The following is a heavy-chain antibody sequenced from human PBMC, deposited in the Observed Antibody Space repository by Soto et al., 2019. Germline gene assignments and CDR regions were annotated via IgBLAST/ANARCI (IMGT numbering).Heavy chain of an antibody. CDR2: INHRGSS. Sequence: SETLSLTCAVNGGSLSGYYWSWIRQSPGKGLEWIGEINHRGSSDYNPSLKSRVTLSIDASRNHVTLELTSVTAAATAVYYCARSDNRNSLYGVDVWGQGTAVTVSS. J-gene: IGHJ6*02. CDR3: ARSDNRNSLYGVDV. D-gene: IGHD1-7*01. V-gene: IGHV4-34*01. CDR1: GGSLSGYY.